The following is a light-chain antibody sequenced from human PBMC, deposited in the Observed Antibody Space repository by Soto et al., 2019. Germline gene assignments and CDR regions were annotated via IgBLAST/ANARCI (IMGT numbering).Light chain of an antibody. V-gene: IGLV2-11*01. J-gene: IGLJ1*01. Sequence: QSVLTQPRSVSGSPGQSITISCTETSSDVGGYNYLSWYQQHPGKGPKLIIYDVRKRPSGVPDRFSGSKSGNTASLIISGLQPEDEADYYCCSNAVGHTFVFGSGTKLTVL. CDR2: DVR. CDR1: SSDVGGYNY. CDR3: CSNAVGHTFV.